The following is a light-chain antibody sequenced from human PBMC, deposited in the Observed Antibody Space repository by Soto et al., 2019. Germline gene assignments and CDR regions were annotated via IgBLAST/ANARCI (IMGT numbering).Light chain of an antibody. Sequence: QSALTQPLSVSGSPGQSVTISCTGTSSDIGGSNRVSWYQQPPGTAPKLVIYEVSDRPSGVPDRFSGSKSGNTASLTISGLQAEDEADYYCTSFTSSYTYVFGTGTKVTVL. CDR3: TSFTSSYTYV. CDR2: EVS. J-gene: IGLJ1*01. V-gene: IGLV2-18*02. CDR1: SSDIGGSNR.